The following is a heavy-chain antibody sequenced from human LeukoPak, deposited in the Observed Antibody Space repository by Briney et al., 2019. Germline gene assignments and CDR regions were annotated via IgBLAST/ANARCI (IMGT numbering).Heavy chain of an antibody. CDR2: IIPIFGTA. V-gene: IGHV1-69*06. D-gene: IGHD3-10*01. Sequence: GASVKVSCKASGGTFSSYAISWVRQAPGQGLEWMGGIIPIFGTANYAQKFQGRVTITADKSTSTAYMELSSLRSEDTAVYYCARGRITMVRGVTHAFDIWGQGTMVTVSS. J-gene: IGHJ3*02. CDR3: ARGRITMVRGVTHAFDI. CDR1: GGTFSSYA.